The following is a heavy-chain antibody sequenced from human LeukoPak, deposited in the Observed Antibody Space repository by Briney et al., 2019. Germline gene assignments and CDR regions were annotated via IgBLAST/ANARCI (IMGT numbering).Heavy chain of an antibody. J-gene: IGHJ3*02. CDR2: VRDNGEN. CDR1: GGSINAYY. D-gene: IGHD5-18*01. Sequence: PSETLSLTCTVSGGSINAYYWSWIRQPPGEGLEWIAYVRDNGENNYNPSLKSRVAISVDTANNQISLRLNFVTAADTAIYYCARQPANTAAFDIWGLGTMVTVSS. CDR3: ARQPANTAAFDI. V-gene: IGHV4-59*08.